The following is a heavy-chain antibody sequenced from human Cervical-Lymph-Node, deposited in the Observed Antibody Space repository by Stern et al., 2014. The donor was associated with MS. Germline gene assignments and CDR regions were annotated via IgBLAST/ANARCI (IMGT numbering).Heavy chain of an antibody. CDR1: GGSISSGSYY. CDR2: IYTRGRT. CDR3: ARVSVQGGWHVFFDY. V-gene: IGHV4-61*02. Sequence: QVQLQESGPGLVKPSQTLSLTCTVSGGSISSGSYYWSWIRQPAGKGLEWIGRIYTRGRTPYTPSLKSRVTISVDASKNQFSRKRSSLTAADTAVYYCARVSVQGGWHVFFDYWGQGTLVTVSS. D-gene: IGHD6-19*01. J-gene: IGHJ4*02.